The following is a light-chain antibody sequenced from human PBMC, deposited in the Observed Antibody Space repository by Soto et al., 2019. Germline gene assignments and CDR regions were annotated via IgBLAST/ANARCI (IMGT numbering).Light chain of an antibody. Sequence: DNQMAQSPSTLSASVGDRVTISCRAHQNITQYLAWYQQKPGQAPKLLISEASILEHGVPPRFAGSGSGTDFTLTITDLQPDDFATYFCQQYVRPYSFGQGTKVEI. J-gene: IGKJ2*03. CDR2: EAS. CDR3: QQYVRPYS. CDR1: QNITQY. V-gene: IGKV1-5*03.